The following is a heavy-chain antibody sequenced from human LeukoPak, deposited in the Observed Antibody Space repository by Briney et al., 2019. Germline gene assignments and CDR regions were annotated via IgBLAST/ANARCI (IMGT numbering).Heavy chain of an antibody. Sequence: ASVNVSCKASGYTFTSYGISWVRQAPGQGLEWMGWISAYNGNTNYAQKLQGRVTMTTDTSTSTAYMELRSLRSDDTAVYYCARARTPALRGSGWYFDYWGQGTLVTVSS. D-gene: IGHD6-19*01. V-gene: IGHV1-18*01. CDR1: GYTFTSYG. CDR2: ISAYNGNT. CDR3: ARARTPALRGSGWYFDY. J-gene: IGHJ4*02.